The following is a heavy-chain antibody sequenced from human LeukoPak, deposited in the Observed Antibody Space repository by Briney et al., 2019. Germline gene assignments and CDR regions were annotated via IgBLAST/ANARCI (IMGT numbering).Heavy chain of an antibody. J-gene: IGHJ6*03. CDR2: IYYSGST. Sequence: SETLSLTCTVSGGSISSYYWSWIRQPPGKGLEWIGYIYYSGSTNYNPSPKSRVTISVDTSKNQFSLKLSSVTAADTAVYYCARDRRVVPAAPHYYYYYMDVWGKGTTVTVSS. CDR3: ARDRRVVPAAPHYYYYYMDV. CDR1: GGSISSYY. D-gene: IGHD2-2*01. V-gene: IGHV4-59*01.